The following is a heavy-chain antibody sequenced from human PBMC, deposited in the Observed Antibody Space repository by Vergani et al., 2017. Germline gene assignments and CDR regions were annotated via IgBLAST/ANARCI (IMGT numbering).Heavy chain of an antibody. CDR3: ARVMYRDEASTGYRLEGMDI. Sequence: QVQLQESGPGLVKPSQTLSLTCTVSGGSISSGDYYWSWIRQPPGKGLEWIGYIYYSGSTYYNPSLNSRVTMSVDTSKNQFSLKLRSVTAADTAVYFCARVMYRDEASTGYRLEGMDIWGQGTTVTISS. CDR2: IYYSGST. J-gene: IGHJ6*02. CDR1: GGSISSGDYY. V-gene: IGHV4-30-4*08. D-gene: IGHD3-9*01.